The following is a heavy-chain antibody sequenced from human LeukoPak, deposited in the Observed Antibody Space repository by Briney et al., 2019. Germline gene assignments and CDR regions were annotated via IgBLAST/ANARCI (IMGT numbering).Heavy chain of an antibody. CDR1: GHSISSGYY. J-gene: IGHJ6*03. CDR3: ARVDLGVMDYYFYYMDV. Sequence: SETLSLTCTVSGHSISSGYYWGYIRQPPGKGLEWIGNIYHSGSTYYNPSLKSRVTISVDTSKNQYSLKLTSVTAADTAVYYCARVDLGVMDYYFYYMDVWGKGTTVTVSS. D-gene: IGHD3-10*01. V-gene: IGHV4-38-2*02. CDR2: IYHSGST.